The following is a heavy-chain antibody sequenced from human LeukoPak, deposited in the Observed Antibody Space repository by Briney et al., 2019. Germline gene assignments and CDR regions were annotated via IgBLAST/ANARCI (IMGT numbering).Heavy chain of an antibody. D-gene: IGHD7-27*01. J-gene: IGHJ6*03. CDR1: GFTFTNYG. V-gene: IGHV3-21*01. CDR3: ARVTDTGDGTYYMDV. CDR2: ISSSSSYI. Sequence: PGGSLRLSCAASGFTFTNYGMNWVRQAPGKGLEWVSSISSSSSYIYYADSVKGRFTISRDNAKNSLYLQMNSLRAEDTAVYYCARVTDTGDGTYYMDVWGKGTTVTVSS.